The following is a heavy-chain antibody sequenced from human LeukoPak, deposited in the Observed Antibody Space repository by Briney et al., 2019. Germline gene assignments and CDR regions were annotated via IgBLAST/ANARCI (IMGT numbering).Heavy chain of an antibody. J-gene: IGHJ4*02. Sequence: GGSLRLSCAASGFTFSSYGMHWVRQAPGKGLEWVAVISYDGSNKYYADSVKGRFTISRDNSKNTLYLQMNSLRAEDTAVYYCARDLAEYSSGWYEIDYWGRGTLVTVSS. CDR2: ISYDGSNK. CDR1: GFTFSSYG. CDR3: ARDLAEYSSGWYEIDY. V-gene: IGHV3-30-3*01. D-gene: IGHD6-19*01.